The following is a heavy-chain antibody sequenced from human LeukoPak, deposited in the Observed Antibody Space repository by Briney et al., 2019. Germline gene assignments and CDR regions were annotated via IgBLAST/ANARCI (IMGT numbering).Heavy chain of an antibody. D-gene: IGHD3-3*01. J-gene: IGHJ4*02. Sequence: GGSLRLSCTASGFTFGDYAMSWVRQAPGKGVEGGGFIRSKECGGTTEYAASVKGRFTISRDDSKSIAYLQMNSLKTEDTAVYYCTRYDFWSGYPLDWGQGTLVTVSS. V-gene: IGHV3-49*04. CDR2: IRSKECGGTT. CDR3: TRYDFWSGYPLD. CDR1: GFTFGDYA.